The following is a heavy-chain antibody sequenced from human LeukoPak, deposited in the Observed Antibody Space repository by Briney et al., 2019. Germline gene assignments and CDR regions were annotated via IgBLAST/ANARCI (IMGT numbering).Heavy chain of an antibody. Sequence: GGSLRLSCAASGFTFSSYAMSWVRQAPGKGLEWVSAISGSGDSTYYADSVKGRFTISRDNSKNTLYLQMNSLRVEDTAVYYCAKPQWLGLYYFDYWGQGTLVTVSS. D-gene: IGHD6-19*01. V-gene: IGHV3-23*01. CDR3: AKPQWLGLYYFDY. J-gene: IGHJ4*02. CDR2: ISGSGDST. CDR1: GFTFSSYA.